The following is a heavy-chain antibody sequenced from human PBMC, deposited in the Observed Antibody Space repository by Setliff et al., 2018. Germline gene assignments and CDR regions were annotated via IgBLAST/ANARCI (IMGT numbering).Heavy chain of an antibody. V-gene: IGHV4-59*11. J-gene: IGHJ3*02. CDR2: IYYSGNT. D-gene: IGHD3-3*01. CDR3: ARGKTFFGAFIRAFDI. CDR1: GGSIDSHY. Sequence: SETLSLTCSVSGGSIDSHYWSWIRQPPGKGLEWIRSIYYSGNTNYNPSLKSRVTISIDTSKNQFSLKLSSVTAADTAVYHCARGKTFFGAFIRAFDIWGQGRMVTVSS.